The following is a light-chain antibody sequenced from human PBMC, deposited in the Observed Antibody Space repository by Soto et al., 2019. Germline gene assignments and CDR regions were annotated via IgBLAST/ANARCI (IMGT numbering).Light chain of an antibody. CDR3: SSYTSSSTLV. CDR2: EVS. CDR1: SSDVGGYNY. V-gene: IGLV2-14*01. Sequence: QSALTQPASVSGSPGQSITISCTGTSSDVGGYNYVSWYQQHPGKAHKLMIYEVSNRPSGVSNRFSGSKSGNTASLTISGLQAEDEPDYYCSSYTSSSTLVFGTGTKLTVL. J-gene: IGLJ1*01.